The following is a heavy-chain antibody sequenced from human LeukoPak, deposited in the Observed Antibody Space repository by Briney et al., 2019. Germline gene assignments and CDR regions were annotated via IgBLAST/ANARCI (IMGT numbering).Heavy chain of an antibody. CDR1: GYTFTSYD. CDR2: MNPNSGNT. J-gene: IGHJ3*02. CDR3: ARGGITMIVVSGGADAFDI. D-gene: IGHD3-22*01. V-gene: IGHV1-8*01. Sequence: ASVKVSCKASGYTFTSYDINWVRQATGQGLEWMGWMNPNSGNTGYAQKFQGRVTMTRNTSISTAYMELSSLRSEDTAVYYCARGGITMIVVSGGADAFDIWGQGTMVTVSS.